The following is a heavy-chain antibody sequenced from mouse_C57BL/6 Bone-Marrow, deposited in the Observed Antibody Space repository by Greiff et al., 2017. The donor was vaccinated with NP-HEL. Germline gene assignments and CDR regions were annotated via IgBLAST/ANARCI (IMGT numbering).Heavy chain of an antibody. Sequence: VKLSCKATGYTFTGYWIEWVKQRPGHGLEWIGEILPGSGSTNYNEKFKGKATFTAATSSNTAYMQLSSLTTEDSAIYYCALYSNTFAYWGQGTRVTVSA. J-gene: IGHJ3*01. CDR1: GYTFTGYW. D-gene: IGHD2-5*01. V-gene: IGHV1-9*01. CDR2: ILPGSGST. CDR3: ALYSNTFAY.